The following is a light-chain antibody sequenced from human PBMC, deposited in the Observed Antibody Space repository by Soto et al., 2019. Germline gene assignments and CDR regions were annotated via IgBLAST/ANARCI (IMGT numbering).Light chain of an antibody. CDR1: SSDVGGYNY. CDR2: EVT. J-gene: IGLJ2*01. Sequence: QSALTQPPSASGSPGQSVTISRTGTSSDVGGYNYVSWYQQHPGKAPKLMIYEVTKRPSGVPDRFSGSKSCNTASLTVSGLKAEDEADYYCNSYAGSNNVLFGGGTKLTVL. CDR3: NSYAGSNNVL. V-gene: IGLV2-8*01.